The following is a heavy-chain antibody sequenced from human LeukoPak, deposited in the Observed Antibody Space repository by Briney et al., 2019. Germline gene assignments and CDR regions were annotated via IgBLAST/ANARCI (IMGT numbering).Heavy chain of an antibody. V-gene: IGHV3-23*01. J-gene: IGHJ3*02. CDR1: GFTFSSYA. Sequence: GGSLRLSCAASGFTFSSYAMSWVRQAPGKGLEWVSAISGSGGSTYYADSVKGRFTISRDNSKNTLYLQMNSLRAEDTAVHYCAKLYYGSGSPRFVDFDIWGQGTMVTVSS. CDR3: AKLYYGSGSPRFVDFDI. CDR2: ISGSGGST. D-gene: IGHD3-10*01.